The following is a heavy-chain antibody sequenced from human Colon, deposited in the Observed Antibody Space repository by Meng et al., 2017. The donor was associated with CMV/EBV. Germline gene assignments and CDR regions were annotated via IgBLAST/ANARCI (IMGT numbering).Heavy chain of an antibody. D-gene: IGHD1-1*01. J-gene: IGHJ4*02. V-gene: IGHV1-18*01. CDR3: ARGRPNWSGVLDY. CDR1: GYTFTSYG. CDR2: ISGSTGYT. Sequence: VELCRSGPEWKEPGAYGLVSCRSSGYTFTSYGINWVRQAPGQGLEWMGWISGSTGYTNRAQKFQGRVTMTTDTSTSTAYLALTSLTSNDTAVYYCARGRPNWSGVLDYWGQGTLVTVSS.